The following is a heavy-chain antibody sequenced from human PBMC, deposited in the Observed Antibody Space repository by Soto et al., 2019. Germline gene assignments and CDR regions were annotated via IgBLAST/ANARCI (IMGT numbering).Heavy chain of an antibody. CDR2: IYFTGNT. J-gene: IGHJ5*02. D-gene: IGHD6-25*01. Sequence: SETLSLTCTVSVGSITSSSHFWGWFRQPPGKGLEWIGTIYFTGNTYYTPSLKSRLTMSIDTSKNEFSLRLNSVTAADTAVYYCAGQTFTIAAASYGRSNWFDPWGPGTLVTVSS. CDR3: AGQTFTIAAASYGRSNWFDP. CDR1: VGSITSSSHF. V-gene: IGHV4-39*01.